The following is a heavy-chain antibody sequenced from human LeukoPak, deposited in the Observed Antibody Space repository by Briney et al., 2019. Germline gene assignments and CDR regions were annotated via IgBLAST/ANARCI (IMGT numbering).Heavy chain of an antibody. Sequence: SVKVSCKASGYTFTSYAIHWVRQAPGQGLEWMGGIIPIFGTANYAQKFQGRVTITAGESTSTAYMELSSLRSEDTAVYYCARGPTQELHFDYWGQGTLVTVSS. CDR1: GYTFTSYA. CDR2: IIPIFGTA. CDR3: ARGPTQELHFDY. J-gene: IGHJ4*02. V-gene: IGHV1-69*13. D-gene: IGHD1-26*01.